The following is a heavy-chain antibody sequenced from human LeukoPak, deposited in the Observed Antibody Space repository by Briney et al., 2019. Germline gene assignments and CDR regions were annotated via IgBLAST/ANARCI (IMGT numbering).Heavy chain of an antibody. CDR3: ASSLAVAAWFDP. CDR2: ISSSSYI. J-gene: IGHJ5*02. V-gene: IGHV3-21*01. CDR1: GFTFSNYG. Sequence: AGGSLRLSCAASGFTFSNYGMHWVRQAPGKGLEWVSSISSSSYIYYADSVKGRFTISRDNARKSLYLQMNSLRAEDTAVYYCASSLAVAAWFDPWGQGTLVTVSS. D-gene: IGHD6-19*01.